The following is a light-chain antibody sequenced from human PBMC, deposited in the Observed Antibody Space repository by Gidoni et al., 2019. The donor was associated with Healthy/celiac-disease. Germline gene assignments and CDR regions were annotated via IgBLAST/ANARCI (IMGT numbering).Light chain of an antibody. Sequence: AIRMTQSPSSFSASTGDRVTITGRARQGISSYLAWYQQKPGKAPKLLIYAASTLQSGVPSRFSGSGSGTDFTLTISCLQSEDFSTYYCQQYYSYPLTFGGGTKVEIK. CDR1: QGISSY. CDR2: AAS. V-gene: IGKV1-8*01. CDR3: QQYYSYPLT. J-gene: IGKJ4*01.